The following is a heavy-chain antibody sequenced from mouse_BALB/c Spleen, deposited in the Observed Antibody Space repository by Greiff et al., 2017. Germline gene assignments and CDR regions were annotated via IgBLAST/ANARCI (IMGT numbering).Heavy chain of an antibody. V-gene: IGHV1S135*01. CDR1: GYSFTSYY. D-gene: IGHD2-4*01. Sequence: EVQLQQSGPELMKPGASVKISCKASGYSFTSYYMHWVKQSHGKSLEWIGYIDPFNGGTSYNQKFKGKATLAVDKSSSTAYMHLSSLTSEDSAVYYCAREFYDYDGYWYFDVWGAGTTVTVSS. CDR3: AREFYDYDGYWYFDV. J-gene: IGHJ1*01. CDR2: IDPFNGGT.